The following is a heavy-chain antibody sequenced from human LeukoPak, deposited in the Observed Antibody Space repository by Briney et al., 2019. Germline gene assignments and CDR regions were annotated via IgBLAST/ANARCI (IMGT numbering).Heavy chain of an antibody. CDR1: GGSFSGYY. Sequence: SETLSLTCAVYGGSFSGYYRSWIRQPPGKGLEWIGEINHSGSTNYNPSLKSRVTISVDTSKNQFSLKLSSVTAADTAVYYCAGRQYSSSWVDYWGQGTLVTVSS. J-gene: IGHJ4*02. CDR2: INHSGST. V-gene: IGHV4-34*01. CDR3: AGRQYSSSWVDY. D-gene: IGHD6-13*01.